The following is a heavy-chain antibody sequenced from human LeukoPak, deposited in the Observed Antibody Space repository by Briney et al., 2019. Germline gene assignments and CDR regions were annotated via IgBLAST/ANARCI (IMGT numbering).Heavy chain of an antibody. CDR2: FDPEDGET. Sequence: ASVKVSCKVSGYTLTELSMHWVRQAPGKGLEWRGGFDPEDGETIYAQKFQGRVTMTEDTSTDTAYMELSSLRSEDTAVYYCATGVAGTNFFDYWGQGTLVTVSS. D-gene: IGHD6-19*01. CDR1: GYTLTELS. CDR3: ATGVAGTNFFDY. V-gene: IGHV1-24*01. J-gene: IGHJ4*02.